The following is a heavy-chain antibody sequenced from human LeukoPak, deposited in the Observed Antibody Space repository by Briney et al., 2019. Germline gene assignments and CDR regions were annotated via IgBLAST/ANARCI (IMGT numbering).Heavy chain of an antibody. D-gene: IGHD2-15*01. V-gene: IGHV3-53*01. Sequence: GGSLRLSCAASGFTVSSNYMSWVRLAPGKGLEWVSVIYSGGNTYYADSVKGRFTISRDNSKNTLYLQMNSLRAEDTAVYYCASLPYSAPFSFDYWGQGTLVTVSS. CDR2: IYSGGNT. J-gene: IGHJ4*02. CDR3: ASLPYSAPFSFDY. CDR1: GFTVSSNY.